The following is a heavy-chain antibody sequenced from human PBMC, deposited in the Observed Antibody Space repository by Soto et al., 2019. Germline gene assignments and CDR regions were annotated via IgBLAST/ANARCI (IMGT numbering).Heavy chain of an antibody. CDR1: GFSLSTSGVG. J-gene: IGHJ6*02. D-gene: IGHD2-21*01. Sequence: SGPTLVNPTQTLTLTCSFSGFSLSTSGVGVGWIRQPPGKAPEWLGIIYWNDDKRYSPSLKTRVTITKDTSRNQVVLIMTSVEADHTATYYYAHDTSGWRWRPDVWGQGTTVTVSS. CDR3: AHDTSGWRWRPDV. CDR2: IYWNDDK. V-gene: IGHV2-5*01.